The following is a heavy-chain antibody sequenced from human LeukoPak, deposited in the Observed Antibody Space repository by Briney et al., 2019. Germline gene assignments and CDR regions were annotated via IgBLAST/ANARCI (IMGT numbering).Heavy chain of an antibody. J-gene: IGHJ3*02. Sequence: PGGSLRLSCAASGFTFSSYAMSWVRQAPGKGLEWVSAISGSGGSTYYADSVKGRFTISRDNSKNTLYLQMNSLRAEDTAVYYCAKAEYSSGWYDAFDIWGQGTMVTVPS. CDR3: AKAEYSSGWYDAFDI. CDR2: ISGSGGST. CDR1: GFTFSSYA. V-gene: IGHV3-23*01. D-gene: IGHD6-19*01.